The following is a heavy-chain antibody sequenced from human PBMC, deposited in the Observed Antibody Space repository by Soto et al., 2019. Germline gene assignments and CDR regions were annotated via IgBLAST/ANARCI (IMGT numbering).Heavy chain of an antibody. Sequence: QVQLQQWGAGLLKPSETLSLTCAVYGKSLSGYYWSWIRQPPGKALEWIGEINHSGNTNYNPSLTSQVTISVYTSKNQLFLNLSSVTAADTAMYYCARHHVRGRTIAGAAEFWGQGTLVTVSS. D-gene: IGHD1-26*01. CDR1: GKSLSGYY. CDR2: INHSGNT. CDR3: ARHHVRGRTIAGAAEF. J-gene: IGHJ4*02. V-gene: IGHV4-34*01.